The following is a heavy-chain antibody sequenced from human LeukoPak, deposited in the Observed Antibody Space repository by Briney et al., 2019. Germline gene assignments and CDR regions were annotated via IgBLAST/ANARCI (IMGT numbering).Heavy chain of an antibody. D-gene: IGHD3-16*02. V-gene: IGHV3-7*01. CDR2: IKQDGSEK. Sequence: GGSLRLSCTASGFTFSSYWMNWVRQAPGKGLEWVANIKQDGSEKYYVDSVKGRFTISRDNAKNSMYLQMNSLRAEDTAVYYCARETETFGGVISEGNWFDPWGQGTLVTVSS. CDR3: ARETETFGGVISEGNWFDP. J-gene: IGHJ5*02. CDR1: GFTFSSYW.